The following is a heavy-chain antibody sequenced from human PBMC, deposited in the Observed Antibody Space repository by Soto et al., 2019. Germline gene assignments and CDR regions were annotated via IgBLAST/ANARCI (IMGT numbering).Heavy chain of an antibody. J-gene: IGHJ4*02. Sequence: PSETLSLTCTVSGGSISSYYWSWIRQPPGKGLEWIGYIYYSGSTNYNPSLKSRVTISVDTSKNQFSLKLSSVTAADTAVYYCARLPLVVAATEAIHFDYWGQGTLVTSPQ. CDR1: GGSISSYY. CDR3: ARLPLVVAATEAIHFDY. V-gene: IGHV4-59*08. CDR2: IYYSGST. D-gene: IGHD2-15*01.